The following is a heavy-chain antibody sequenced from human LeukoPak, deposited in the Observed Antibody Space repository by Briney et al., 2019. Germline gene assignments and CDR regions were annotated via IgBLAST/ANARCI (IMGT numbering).Heavy chain of an antibody. CDR1: GGSISGYH. V-gene: IGHV4-59*08. CDR3: ARKTYCSGGRCYGENWFDP. Sequence: PSETLSLTCTVTGGSISGYHWNWIRQSPGKGLEWIANIYYTGNADYNPSLKSRVTISVDTSRNEISLILSSVTAADTAVYYCARKTYCSGGRCYGENWFDPWGQGTLATVSS. J-gene: IGHJ5*02. CDR2: IYYTGNA. D-gene: IGHD2-15*01.